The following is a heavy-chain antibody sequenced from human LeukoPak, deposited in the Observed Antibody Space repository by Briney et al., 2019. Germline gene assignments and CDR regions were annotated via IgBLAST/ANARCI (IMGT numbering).Heavy chain of an antibody. CDR1: GGTFSSYA. CDR3: ARERVRGVIGRYYYYGMDV. Sequence: GASVKVSCKASGGTFSSYAISWVRQAPGQGLEWMGGIIPIFGTANYAQKFQGRVTITTDESTSTAYMELSSLRSEDTAVYYCARERVRGVIGRYYYYGMDVWGQGTTVTVSS. V-gene: IGHV1-69*05. J-gene: IGHJ6*02. D-gene: IGHD3-10*01. CDR2: IIPIFGTA.